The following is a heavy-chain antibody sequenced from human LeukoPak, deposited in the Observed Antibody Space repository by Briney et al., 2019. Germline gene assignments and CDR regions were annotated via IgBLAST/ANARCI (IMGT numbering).Heavy chain of an antibody. CDR2: ISSSSSYI. CDR3: AIVRGYSYGIDY. D-gene: IGHD5-18*01. Sequence: GGSLRLSCAASGFTFSSYSTNWVRQAPGKGLEWVSSISSSSSYIYYADSVKGRFTISRDNAKNSLYLQMNSLRAEDTAVYYCAIVRGYSYGIDYWGQGTLVTVSS. V-gene: IGHV3-21*01. J-gene: IGHJ4*02. CDR1: GFTFSSYS.